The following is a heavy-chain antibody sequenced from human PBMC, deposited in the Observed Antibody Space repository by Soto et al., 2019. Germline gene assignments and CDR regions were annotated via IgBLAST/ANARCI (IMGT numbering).Heavy chain of an antibody. CDR1: GFTFSSYA. Sequence: EVQLLESGGGLVQPGGSLRLSCAASGFTFSSYAMSWVRQAPGKGLEWVSAISGSGGSTYYADSVKGRFTISRDNSKNTLYLQMNSLRAEDTAVYYCAKVGIPRVLRYFDWLLWGPFDYWGQGTLVTVSS. CDR2: ISGSGGST. J-gene: IGHJ4*02. D-gene: IGHD3-9*01. CDR3: AKVGIPRVLRYFDWLLWGPFDY. V-gene: IGHV3-23*01.